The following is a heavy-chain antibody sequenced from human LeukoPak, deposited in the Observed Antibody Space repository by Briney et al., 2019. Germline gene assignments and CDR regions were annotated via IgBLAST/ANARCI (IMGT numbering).Heavy chain of an antibody. Sequence: GGSLRLSCAASGFTFSDYYMSWIRQAPGKGLEWVSYISSSGSYTNYADSVKGRFTISRDNAKNSLYLQMNSLRAEDTAVYYCASRFEHSNGWFDYWGQGTLVTVS. D-gene: IGHD6-19*01. CDR1: GFTFSDYY. J-gene: IGHJ4*02. CDR2: ISSSGSYT. V-gene: IGHV3-11*03. CDR3: ASRFEHSNGWFDY.